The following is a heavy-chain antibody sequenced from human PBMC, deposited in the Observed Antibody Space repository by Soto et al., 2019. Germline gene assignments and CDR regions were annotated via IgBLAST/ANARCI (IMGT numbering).Heavy chain of an antibody. Sequence: QITLKESGPTLVKPTQTLTLTCTFSVFSLGTSGVGVGWIRQPPGKALEWLALIYWDGDKRYSPSLKSRLTITKDTSKNHVVLTKTNMDTVDTATYSCIRKSRALGIPYYVDSWGQGTLVTVSS. CDR3: IRKSRALGIPYYVDS. V-gene: IGHV2-5*02. CDR2: IYWDGDK. CDR1: VFSLGTSGVG. D-gene: IGHD7-27*01. J-gene: IGHJ4*02.